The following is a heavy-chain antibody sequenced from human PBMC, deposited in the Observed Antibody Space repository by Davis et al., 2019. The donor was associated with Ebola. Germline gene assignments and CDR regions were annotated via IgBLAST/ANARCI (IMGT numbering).Heavy chain of an antibody. CDR3: ARDPVAAWGYFDY. D-gene: IGHD2-15*01. CDR2: IYYSGST. Sequence: PSETLSLTCTVSGGSISSYYWSWIRQPPGKGLEWIGYIYYSGSTNYNPSLKSRVTISVDTSKNQFSLKLSSVTAADTAVYYCARDPVAAWGYFDYWGQGTLVTVSS. V-gene: IGHV4-59*12. CDR1: GGSISSYY. J-gene: IGHJ4*02.